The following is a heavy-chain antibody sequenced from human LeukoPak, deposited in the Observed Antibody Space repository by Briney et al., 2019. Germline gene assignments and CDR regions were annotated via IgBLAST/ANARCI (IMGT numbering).Heavy chain of an antibody. Sequence: GGSLRLSCAASGFTVSSNYMSWVRQAPGKGLEWVSVIYSGGSTYYADSVKGRFTISRDNSKNTLYFQMNSLRAEDTAVYYCARVHETTEHAFDIWGQGTMVTVSS. CDR1: GFTVSSNY. V-gene: IGHV3-66*01. D-gene: IGHD4-17*01. J-gene: IGHJ3*02. CDR3: ARVHETTEHAFDI. CDR2: IYSGGST.